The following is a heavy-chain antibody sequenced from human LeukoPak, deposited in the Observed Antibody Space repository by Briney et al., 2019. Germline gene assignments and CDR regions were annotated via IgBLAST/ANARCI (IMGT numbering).Heavy chain of an antibody. CDR2: IYYSGTT. J-gene: IGHJ4*02. V-gene: IGHV4-59*01. CDR1: GGSISSYY. Sequence: SETLSLTCTVSGGSISSYYWSWIRQPPGKGLEWIGYIYYSGTTNYNPSLKSRVTISIDTSKNQFSLRLSSVTAADTAVYYCARAQYDFWSGYYSNWGQGTLVTVSS. D-gene: IGHD3/OR15-3a*01. CDR3: ARAQYDFWSGYYSN.